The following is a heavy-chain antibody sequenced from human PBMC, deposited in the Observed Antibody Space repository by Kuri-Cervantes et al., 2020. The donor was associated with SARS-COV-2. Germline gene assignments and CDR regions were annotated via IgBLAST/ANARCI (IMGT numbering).Heavy chain of an antibody. Sequence: GESLKISCAASGFTFSSYSMNWVRQAPGKGLEWVSSISSSSSYIYYADSVKGRFTISRDNAKNSLYLQMNSLRAEDTAVYYCARDGTYYDFWSGYYPNYYYYGMDVWGQGTTVTVSS. J-gene: IGHJ6*02. V-gene: IGHV3-21*01. D-gene: IGHD3-3*01. CDR1: GFTFSSYS. CDR3: ARDGTYYDFWSGYYPNYYYYGMDV. CDR2: ISSSSSYI.